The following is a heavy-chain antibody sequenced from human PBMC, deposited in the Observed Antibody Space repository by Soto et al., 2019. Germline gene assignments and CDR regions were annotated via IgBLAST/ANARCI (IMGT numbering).Heavy chain of an antibody. D-gene: IGHD6-13*01. Sequence: PSETLSLTCTVSGGSISSYYWSWIRQPAGKGLEWIGRIYTSGSTNYNPSLKSRVTMSVDTSKNQFSLKLSSVTAADTALYYCAREFYSSSSWYGNYSFDYGGKGTLATVSS. CDR1: GGSISSYY. CDR2: IYTSGST. CDR3: AREFYSSSSWYGNYSFDY. V-gene: IGHV4-4*07. J-gene: IGHJ4*02.